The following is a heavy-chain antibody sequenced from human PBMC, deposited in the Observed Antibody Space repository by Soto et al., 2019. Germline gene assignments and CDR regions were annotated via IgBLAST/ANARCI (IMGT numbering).Heavy chain of an antibody. V-gene: IGHV4-59*01. D-gene: IGHD2-15*01. CDR2: IYYSGST. Sequence: SDTLSLTCTVSRRSISSYYWSCIRQPPGKGLEWIGYIYYSGSTNYNPSLKSRVTISVDTSKNQFSLKLSSVTAADTAVYYCARPTSNSATPFDYWGQGTLVTVS. CDR1: RRSISSYY. J-gene: IGHJ4*02. CDR3: ARPTSNSATPFDY.